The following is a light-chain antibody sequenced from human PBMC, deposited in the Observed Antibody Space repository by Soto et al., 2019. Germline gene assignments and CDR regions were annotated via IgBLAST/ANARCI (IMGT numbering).Light chain of an antibody. CDR3: QQYDTYWT. V-gene: IGKV1-5*03. J-gene: IGKJ1*01. CDR1: QSINDY. CDR2: KAS. Sequence: DIQMTQSPSTLSASVGDRVTITCRASQSINDYLAWYQQKPGKAPNLLIYKASSLESGVPIRFSGSGSGTEFTLTISSLQPDDFATYYCQQYDTYWTFGQGTKV.